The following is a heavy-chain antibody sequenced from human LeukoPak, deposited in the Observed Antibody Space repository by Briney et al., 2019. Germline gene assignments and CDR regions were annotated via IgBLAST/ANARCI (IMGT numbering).Heavy chain of an antibody. CDR3: AKVRGTPY. CDR2: ISADSATT. CDR1: GFNFGSYS. V-gene: IGHV3-23*01. J-gene: IGHJ4*02. D-gene: IGHD3-16*01. Sequence: GGSLRLSCAASGFNFGSYSMTWVRQAPGKGLEWVSVISADSATTFYADSVKGRFTISRDNSKNTLYLQMNSLRAEDTAVYYCAKVRGTPYWGQGTLVTVSS.